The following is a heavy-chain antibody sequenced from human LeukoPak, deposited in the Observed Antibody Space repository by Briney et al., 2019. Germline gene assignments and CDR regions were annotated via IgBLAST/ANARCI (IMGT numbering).Heavy chain of an antibody. V-gene: IGHV1-18*04. J-gene: IGHJ4*02. D-gene: IGHD2-2*01. CDR3: ARGYCSSTSCSSADFDY. CDR2: ISASNGNT. Sequence: ASVNVSCKASGYTFTSYGISWVRHAPGQGLEWMGWISASNGNTNYAQKLQGRVTMTTDTSTSTAYMELRSLRSDDTAVYYCARGYCSSTSCSSADFDYWGQGTLVTVSS. CDR1: GYTFTSYG.